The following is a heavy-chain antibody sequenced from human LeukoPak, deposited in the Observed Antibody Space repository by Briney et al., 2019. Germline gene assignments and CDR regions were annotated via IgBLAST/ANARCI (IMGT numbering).Heavy chain of an antibody. V-gene: IGHV4-34*01. D-gene: IGHD6-19*01. CDR3: ARETPLIAVAGTFDY. Sequence: PSETLSLTCAVYGGSFSGFYWSWIRQPPGKGLEWIGEINHSGGTNYKRSLKSRVTISVDTSKNQFSLKLSSVTAADTAVYYCARETPLIAVAGTFDYWGQGTLVTVSS. CDR1: GGSFSGFY. J-gene: IGHJ4*02. CDR2: INHSGGT.